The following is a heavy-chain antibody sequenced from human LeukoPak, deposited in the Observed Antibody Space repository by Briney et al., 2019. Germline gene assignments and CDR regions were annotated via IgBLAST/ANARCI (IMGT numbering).Heavy chain of an antibody. D-gene: IGHD5-18*01. CDR2: MHYSGIS. J-gene: IGHJ4*02. CDR1: GGSISSGDYY. Sequence: SETLSLTCTVSGGSISSGDYYWNWFRQHPGKGLEWIGYMHYSGISNYNPSLKSRVTISVDTSKNQFSLKLSSVTAADTAVYYCARAPVFGYSYGYTGRYYFDYWGQGTLVTVSS. CDR3: ARAPVFGYSYGYTGRYYFDY. V-gene: IGHV4-31*03.